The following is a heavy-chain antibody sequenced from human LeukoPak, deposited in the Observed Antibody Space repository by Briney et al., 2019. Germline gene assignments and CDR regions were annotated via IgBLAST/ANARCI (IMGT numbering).Heavy chain of an antibody. Sequence: ASVKVSCKASGYTFTSYGISWVRQAPGQGLEWMGWISAYNGNTNYAQKPQGRVAMTTDTSTSTAYMELRSLRSDDTAVYYCARAGRLEDYDFWSGYWDYYYGMDVWGQGTTVTVSS. CDR1: GYTFTSYG. J-gene: IGHJ6*02. CDR3: ARAGRLEDYDFWSGYWDYYYGMDV. V-gene: IGHV1-18*01. D-gene: IGHD3-3*01. CDR2: ISAYNGNT.